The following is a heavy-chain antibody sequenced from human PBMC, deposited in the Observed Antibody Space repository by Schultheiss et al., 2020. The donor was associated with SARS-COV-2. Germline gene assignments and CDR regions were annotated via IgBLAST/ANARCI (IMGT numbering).Heavy chain of an antibody. V-gene: IGHV3-53*01. Sequence: GGSLRLSCAASGFTVSSNYMSWVRQAPGKGLEWVSVIYSGGSTYYADSVKGRFTISRHNSKNTLYLQMNSLRAEDTAVYYCARDYYDCSGYYYYYYGMDVWRQGTTVTVSS. D-gene: IGHD3-22*01. CDR3: ARDYYDCSGYYYYYYGMDV. CDR2: IYSGGST. CDR1: GFTVSSNY. J-gene: IGHJ6*02.